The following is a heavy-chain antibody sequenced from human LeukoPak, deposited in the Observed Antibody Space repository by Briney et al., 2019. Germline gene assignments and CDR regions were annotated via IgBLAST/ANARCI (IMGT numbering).Heavy chain of an antibody. V-gene: IGHV3-48*03. CDR2: ITSSGGTI. CDR1: GFTFSSYE. D-gene: IGHD1-26*01. J-gene: IGHJ4*02. Sequence: PGGSLRLSCAASGFTFSSYEMNWDRQAPGKGLEWVSYITSSGGTIYYADSVKGRFTISRDNAKNSLYLQMNSLRAEDTAVYYCARLLGVRDYWGQGTLVTVSS. CDR3: ARLLGVRDY.